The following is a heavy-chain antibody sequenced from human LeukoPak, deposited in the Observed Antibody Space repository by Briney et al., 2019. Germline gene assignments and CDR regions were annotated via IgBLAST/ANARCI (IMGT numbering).Heavy chain of an antibody. Sequence: PSETLSLTCAVYGGSFSGYYWSWIRQPPGKGPEWIGEINHSGSTNYNPSLKSRVTISVDTSKNQFSLKMSSVTAADPAVYYCARGANPRYSGYGSGCMDVWGQGTTVTVSS. V-gene: IGHV4-34*01. D-gene: IGHD3-10*01. CDR1: GGSFSGYY. CDR3: ARGANPRYSGYGSGCMDV. J-gene: IGHJ6*02. CDR2: INHSGST.